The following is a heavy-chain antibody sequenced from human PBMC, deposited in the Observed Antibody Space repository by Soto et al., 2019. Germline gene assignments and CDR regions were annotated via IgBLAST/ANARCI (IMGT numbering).Heavy chain of an antibody. CDR1: GFSLRDHC. J-gene: IGHJ6*02. Sequence: GGSLRLSCAASGFSLRDHCLAWIRQAPGKGLEWVSYISGSDATIYYGDPVKGRFTISRDSSKNSVFLQMNSLRGEDTAVYFCARGHYYGVDVWGQGTSVTVSS. V-gene: IGHV3-11*01. CDR2: ISGSDATI. D-gene: IGHD3-10*01. CDR3: ARGHYYGVDV.